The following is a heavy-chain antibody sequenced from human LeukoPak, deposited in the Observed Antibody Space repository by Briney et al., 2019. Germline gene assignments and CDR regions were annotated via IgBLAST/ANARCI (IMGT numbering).Heavy chain of an antibody. CDR2: ISYNGGT. CDR3: AKGYSSSPGMFDY. J-gene: IGHJ4*02. D-gene: IGHD6-13*01. V-gene: IGHV4-39*07. Sequence: PSETLSLTCSVSGGSISRRGSFWGWIRQTPGTGLQWIASISYNGGTYYNPSLKSRVTISADMSANQFSLKLSSVTAADTAVYYCAKGYSSSPGMFDYWGQGTLVTVSS. CDR1: GGSISRRGSF.